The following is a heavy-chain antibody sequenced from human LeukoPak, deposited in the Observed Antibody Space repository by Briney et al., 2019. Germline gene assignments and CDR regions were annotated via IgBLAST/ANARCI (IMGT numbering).Heavy chain of an antibody. D-gene: IGHD3-16*02. Sequence: GGSLRLSCAASGFTFSSYAMPWVRQAPGKGLEWVAVISYDGSNKYYADSVKGRVTISRDNSKNTLYLQMNSLRAEDTAVYYCAREYDYVWGSYRSVSYYFDYWGQGTLVTVSS. V-gene: IGHV3-30-3*01. CDR2: ISYDGSNK. CDR1: GFTFSSYA. J-gene: IGHJ4*02. CDR3: AREYDYVWGSYRSVSYYFDY.